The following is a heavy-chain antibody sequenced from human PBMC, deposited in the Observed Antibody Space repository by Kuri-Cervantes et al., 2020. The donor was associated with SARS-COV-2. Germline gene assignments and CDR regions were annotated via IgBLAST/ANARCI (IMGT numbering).Heavy chain of an antibody. D-gene: IGHD1-7*01. CDR1: GFTFERFA. Sequence: GESLKISCEVSGFTFERFAMGWVRQAPGKGLEWVSAISGSGGSTYYADSVKGRFTISRDNSKNTLYLQMNSLRAEDTAVYYCAKDMRGTRTYFDYWGQGTLVTVSS. CDR2: ISGSGGST. J-gene: IGHJ4*02. CDR3: AKDMRGTRTYFDY. V-gene: IGHV3-23*01.